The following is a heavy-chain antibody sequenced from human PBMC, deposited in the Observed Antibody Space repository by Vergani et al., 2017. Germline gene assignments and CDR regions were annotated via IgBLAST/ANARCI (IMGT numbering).Heavy chain of an antibody. V-gene: IGHV4-59*01. CDR3: GRVADFYGLGSRLLDL. Sequence: QLQLQQSGPGLVKPSETLSLTCSVSGGSMSGYYWSWIRQPPGKELEWIGYMYHSGSTNYKPSLETRVTISGDTSKNQFSLKLNSVTAADTAVYYCGRVADFYGLGSRLLDLWGQGILVTVSS. J-gene: IGHJ5*02. D-gene: IGHD3-10*01. CDR1: GGSMSGYY. CDR2: MYHSGST.